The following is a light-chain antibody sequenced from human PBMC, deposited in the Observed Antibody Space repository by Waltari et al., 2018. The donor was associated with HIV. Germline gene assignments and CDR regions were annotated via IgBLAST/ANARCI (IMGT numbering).Light chain of an antibody. V-gene: IGLV3-1*01. Sequence: SYELTQPPSVSVSPGQTATITCSGDTLGDKFACWYQQKQGQSPVWVIYQDSKRPSGIPERFSGSNSGNTATLTISGTQAMDEADYYCQAWDSSTWVFGGGTKLTVL. CDR3: QAWDSSTWV. J-gene: IGLJ3*02. CDR1: TLGDKF. CDR2: QDS.